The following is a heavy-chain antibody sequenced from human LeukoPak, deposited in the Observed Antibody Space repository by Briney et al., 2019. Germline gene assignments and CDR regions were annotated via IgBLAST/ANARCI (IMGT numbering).Heavy chain of an antibody. V-gene: IGHV4-59*12. D-gene: IGHD3-10*01. CDR2: IYYSGST. Sequence: PSETLSLTCTVSGGSISSYYWSWIRQPPGKGLEWIGYIYYSGSTNYNPSLKSRVTISVDTSKNQFSLKLSSVTAADTAVYYCARCRGVNGMDVWGQGTTVTVSS. CDR1: GGSISSYY. CDR3: ARCRGVNGMDV. J-gene: IGHJ6*02.